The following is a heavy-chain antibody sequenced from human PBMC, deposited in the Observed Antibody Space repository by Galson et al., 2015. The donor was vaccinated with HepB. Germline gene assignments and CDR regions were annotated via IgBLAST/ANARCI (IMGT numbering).Heavy chain of an antibody. D-gene: IGHD3-9*01. J-gene: IGHJ6*02. CDR3: ARAPDWATSYYYYGMDV. V-gene: IGHV4-59*01. CDR2: IYYSGST. Sequence: SETLSLTCTVSGGSISSYYWSWIRQPPGKGLEWIGYIYYSGSTNYNPSLKSRVTISVDTSKNQFSLKLSSVTAADTAVYYCARAPDWATSYYYYGMDVWGQGTTVTVSS. CDR1: GGSISSYY.